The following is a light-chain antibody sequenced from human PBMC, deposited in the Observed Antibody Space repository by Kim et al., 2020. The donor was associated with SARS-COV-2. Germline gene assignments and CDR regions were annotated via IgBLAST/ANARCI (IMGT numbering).Light chain of an antibody. J-gene: IGKJ1*01. CDR3: QKYNSAPWT. Sequence: DIQMTQSPSSLSASVGDRVTITCRASQGISNSLAWYQQKPGKGPKVLIYDASTLQSGVPSRFSGNGSGTDFTLTISSLQPEDVATYYCQKYNSAPWTLGQGTKVDIK. CDR1: QGISNS. CDR2: DAS. V-gene: IGKV1-27*01.